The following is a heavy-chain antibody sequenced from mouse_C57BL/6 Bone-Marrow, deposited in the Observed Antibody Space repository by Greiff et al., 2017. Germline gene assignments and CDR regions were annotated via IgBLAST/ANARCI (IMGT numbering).Heavy chain of an antibody. CDR2: INPNNGGT. V-gene: IGHV1-22*01. J-gene: IGHJ3*01. D-gene: IGHD2-3*01. CDR1: GYTFTDYN. Sequence: EVQLQQSGPELVKPGASVKMSCKASGYTFTDYNMHWVKQSHGKSLEWIGYINPNNGGTSYNQKFKGKATLTVNKSSSTADMELRSLTSEDSAVYCCARDGYYPAWFAYWGQGTLVTVSA. CDR3: ARDGYYPAWFAY.